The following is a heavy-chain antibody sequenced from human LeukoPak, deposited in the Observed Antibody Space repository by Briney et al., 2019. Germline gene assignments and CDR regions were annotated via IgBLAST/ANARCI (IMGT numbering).Heavy chain of an antibody. CDR3: TSRYCNRTSCYAFDYYYYMDV. J-gene: IGHJ6*03. V-gene: IGHV3-73*01. D-gene: IGHD2-2*01. CDR2: IRSKANSYAT. CDR1: GFTFSGSA. Sequence: PGGSLRLSCAASGFTFSGSAMHWVRQASGKGLEWVGRIRSKANSYATEYAASVKGRFTISRDDSKNTAYLQMNSLKTEDAAVYYCTSRYCNRTSCYAFDYYYYMDVWGKGITVTVSS.